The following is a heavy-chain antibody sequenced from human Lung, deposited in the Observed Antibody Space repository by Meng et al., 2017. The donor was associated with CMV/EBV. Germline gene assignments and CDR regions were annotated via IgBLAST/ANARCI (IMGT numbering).Heavy chain of an antibody. D-gene: IGHD3-3*01. V-gene: IGHV1-69*13. CDR1: GDTFSSYA. CDR3: ARDLFQSLDGGSLLEWPQAY. CDR2: ILPVLGTT. J-gene: IGHJ4*02. Sequence: SVKVSXKTSGDTFSSYAISWVRQAPEQGLEWMGGILPVLGTTNYAQKFQGRLTITADVSTSTAYMDLSSLKSEDTAVYYCARDLFQSLDGGSLLEWPQAYWGKGTLVTVSS.